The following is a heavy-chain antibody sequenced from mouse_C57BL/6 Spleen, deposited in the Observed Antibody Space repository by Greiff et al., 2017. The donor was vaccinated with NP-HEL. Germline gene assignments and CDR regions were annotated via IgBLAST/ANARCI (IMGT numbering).Heavy chain of an antibody. V-gene: IGHV1-76*01. Sequence: QVQLKESGAELVRPGASVKLSCKASGYTFTDYYINWVKQRPGQGLEWIARIYPGSGNTYYNEKFKGKATLTAEKSSSTAYMQLSSLTSEDSAVYFCAREGDYSRYYAMDYWGQGTSVTVSS. CDR2: IYPGSGNT. J-gene: IGHJ4*01. CDR1: GYTFTDYY. CDR3: AREGDYSRYYAMDY. D-gene: IGHD2-5*01.